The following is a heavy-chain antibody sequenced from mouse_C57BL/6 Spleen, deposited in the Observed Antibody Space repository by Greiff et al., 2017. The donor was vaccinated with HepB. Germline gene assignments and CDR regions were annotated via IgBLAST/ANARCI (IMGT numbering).Heavy chain of an antibody. CDR2: IHPNSGST. Sequence: VQLQKPGAELVKPGASVKLSCKASGYTFTSYWMHWVKQRPGQGLEWIGMIHPNSGSTNYNEKFKSKATLTVDKSSSTAYMQLSSLTSEDSAVYYCAREGKEPWYFDVWGTGTTVTVSS. CDR1: GYTFTSYW. CDR3: AREGKEPWYFDV. V-gene: IGHV1-64*01. J-gene: IGHJ1*03.